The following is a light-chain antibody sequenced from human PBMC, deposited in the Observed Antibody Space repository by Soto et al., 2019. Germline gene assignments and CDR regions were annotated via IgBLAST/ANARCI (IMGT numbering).Light chain of an antibody. J-gene: IGKJ3*01. CDR1: QSVSSY. Sequence: EIVLTQSPATLSLSPGERATLSCRASQSVSSYLAWYQQKPGQAPRLLIYDASNRATGIPARFSGSGSGTDFTPIFICLEPEDLAVYYCQQRSKWLFTFGPRTKVDIK. CDR2: DAS. CDR3: QQRSKWLFT. V-gene: IGKV3-11*01.